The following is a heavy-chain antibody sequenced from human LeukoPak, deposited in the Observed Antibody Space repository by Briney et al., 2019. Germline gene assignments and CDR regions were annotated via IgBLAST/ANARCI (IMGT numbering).Heavy chain of an antibody. J-gene: IGHJ4*02. V-gene: IGHV3-7*01. D-gene: IGHD1-1*01. CDR3: VRAHWTDAAI. CDR1: XXXFSTYW. Sequence: QPGGSLRLSXXXSXXXFSTYWMTWVRXAPGKGLEWVASIRGDGNQKDHVASVKGRFTISRDNAKNSLYLQMNSLTADDTAVYYCVRAHWTDAAIWGQGTLVTVSS. CDR2: IRGDGNQK.